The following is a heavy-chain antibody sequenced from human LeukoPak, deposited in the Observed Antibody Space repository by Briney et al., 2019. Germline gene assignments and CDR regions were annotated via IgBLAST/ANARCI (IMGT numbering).Heavy chain of an antibody. CDR3: AAPGVPAATYYFDY. CDR1: GFNFSIYS. J-gene: IGHJ4*02. D-gene: IGHD2-2*01. V-gene: IGHV3-30*02. Sequence: GGSLRLSCAASGFNFSIYSMNWVRQAPGKGLEWVAFIRYDGSNKYYADSVKGRFTISRDNSKNTVYLQMNSLRAEDTAVYYCAAPGVPAATYYFDYWGQGTLVTVSS. CDR2: IRYDGSNK.